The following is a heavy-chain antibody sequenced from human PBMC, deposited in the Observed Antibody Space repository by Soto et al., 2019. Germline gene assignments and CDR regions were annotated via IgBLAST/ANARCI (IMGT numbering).Heavy chain of an antibody. Sequence: SETLSLTCTVSGGSISSSSYYWGWIRQPPGKGLEWIGSIYYSGSTYYNPSLKSRVTISVDTSKNQFSLKLSSVTAADTAVYYCARRPSSGWYVGFDYWGQGTLVTVSS. V-gene: IGHV4-39*01. CDR2: IYYSGST. CDR1: GGSISSSSYY. D-gene: IGHD6-19*01. J-gene: IGHJ4*02. CDR3: ARRPSSGWYVGFDY.